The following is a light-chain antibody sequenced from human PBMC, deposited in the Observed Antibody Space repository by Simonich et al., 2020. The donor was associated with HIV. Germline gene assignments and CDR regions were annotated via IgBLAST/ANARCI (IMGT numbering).Light chain of an antibody. J-gene: IGKJ2*01. CDR1: QNIKNY. CDR3: QQYDELPYT. CDR2: DAS. V-gene: IGKV1-33*01. Sequence: DIVMTQSPSSLSASVGDRVTIPCHASQNIKNYLNWYQQKPGKAPKLLIYDASNLETGVPSRISGSGSGSDFTFTISSLQPADIATYYCQQYDELPYTFGQGTKLEIK.